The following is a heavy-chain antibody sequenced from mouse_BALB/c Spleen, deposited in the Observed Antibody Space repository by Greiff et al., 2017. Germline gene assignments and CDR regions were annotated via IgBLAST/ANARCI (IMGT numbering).Heavy chain of an antibody. CDR1: GYTFTSYW. Sequence: QVQLQQPGAELVRPGASVKLSCKASGYTFTSYWINWVKQRPGQGLEWIGNIYPSDSYTNYNQKFKDKATLTVDKSSSTAYMQLSSPTSEDSAVYYCAREDGNFYAMDYWGQGTSVTVSS. V-gene: IGHV1-69*02. CDR2: IYPSDSYT. CDR3: AREDGNFYAMDY. J-gene: IGHJ4*01. D-gene: IGHD2-1*01.